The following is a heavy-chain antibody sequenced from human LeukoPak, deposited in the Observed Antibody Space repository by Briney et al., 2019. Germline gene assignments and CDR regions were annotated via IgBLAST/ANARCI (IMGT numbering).Heavy chain of an antibody. V-gene: IGHV3-21*01. J-gene: IGHJ4*02. CDR1: GFTFSSYS. CDR3: AKKYSSGWLDY. D-gene: IGHD6-19*01. Sequence: GGSLRLSCAASGFTFSSYSMNWVRQAPGKGLEWVSSISSGGSYIYYADSVKGRFTISRDNAKNPLYLQMNSLRADDTAVYYCAKKYSSGWLDYWGQGTLVTVSS. CDR2: ISSGGSYI.